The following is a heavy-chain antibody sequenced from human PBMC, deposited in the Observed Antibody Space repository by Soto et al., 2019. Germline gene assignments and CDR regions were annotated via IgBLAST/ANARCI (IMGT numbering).Heavy chain of an antibody. V-gene: IGHV1-46*03. J-gene: IGHJ5*02. CDR1: GYTFTSYY. CDR2: INPSGGST. Sequence: ASVKVSCKASGYTFTSYYMHWVRQAPGQGLEWMGIINPSGGSTSYAQKFQGRVTMTRDTSTSTVYMELSSLRSEDTAVYYCARSLDTSSSWSPLWFDPWGQGTLVTVSS. D-gene: IGHD6-13*01. CDR3: ARSLDTSSSWSPLWFDP.